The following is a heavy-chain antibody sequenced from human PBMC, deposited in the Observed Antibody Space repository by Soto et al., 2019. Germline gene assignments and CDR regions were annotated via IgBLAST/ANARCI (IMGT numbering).Heavy chain of an antibody. D-gene: IGHD4-17*01. CDR3: ARDRQIYGGTNWFDP. Sequence: ASVKVSCKASGYTFTSYGISWVRQAPGQGLEWMGWISAYNGNTNYAQKLQGRVTMTTDTSTSTAYMELRSLRSDDTAVYYCARDRQIYGGTNWFDPWGQGTLVTVSS. CDR1: GYTFTSYG. CDR2: ISAYNGNT. V-gene: IGHV1-18*01. J-gene: IGHJ5*02.